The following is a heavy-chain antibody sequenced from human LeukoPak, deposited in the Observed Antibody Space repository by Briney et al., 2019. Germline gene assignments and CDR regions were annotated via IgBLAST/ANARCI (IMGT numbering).Heavy chain of an antibody. CDR2: IYTSGST. D-gene: IGHD6-13*01. CDR3: ARGVIAAAGYYYYYGMDV. CDR1: GGSISSYY. V-gene: IGHV4-4*07. Sequence: SETLSLTCTVSGGSISSYYWSWIRQPAGKGLEWIGRIYTSGSTNYNPSLKSRVTISVDTSKNQFSLKPSSVTAADTAVYYCARGVIAAAGYYYYYGMDVWGQGTTVTVSS. J-gene: IGHJ6*02.